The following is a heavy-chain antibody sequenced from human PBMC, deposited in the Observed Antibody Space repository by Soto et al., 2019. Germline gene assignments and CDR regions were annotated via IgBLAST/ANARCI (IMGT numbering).Heavy chain of an antibody. J-gene: IGHJ6*01. V-gene: IGHV3-49*04. Sequence: GSLRLSCKGSGVTFRDYAISWVRQAPGKGLHWVGFMRAKAFGGTTEYATFVKGRFTISRDDSKSVAYLQMNSLETEDTAVYYCTREGAYTSPPYYYFYAMDVWGQGTRVTVSS. CDR2: MRAKAFGGTT. CDR1: GVTFRDYA. D-gene: IGHD2-2*01. CDR3: TREGAYTSPPYYYFYAMDV.